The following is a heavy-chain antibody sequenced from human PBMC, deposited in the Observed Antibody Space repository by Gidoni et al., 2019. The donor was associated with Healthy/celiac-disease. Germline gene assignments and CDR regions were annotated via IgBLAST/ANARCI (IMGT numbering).Heavy chain of an antibody. CDR1: GFTFSSYG. V-gene: IGHV3-33*01. CDR3: ARDRRTVTRGGYYYGMDV. D-gene: IGHD4-17*01. J-gene: IGHJ6*02. Sequence: QVQLVESGGGVVQPGRSLRLSCAASGFTFSSYGMHWVRQAPGKGLEWVAVIWYDGSNKYYADSVKGRFTISRDNSKNTLYLQMNSLRAEDTAVYYCARDRRTVTRGGYYYGMDVWGQGTTVTVSS. CDR2: IWYDGSNK.